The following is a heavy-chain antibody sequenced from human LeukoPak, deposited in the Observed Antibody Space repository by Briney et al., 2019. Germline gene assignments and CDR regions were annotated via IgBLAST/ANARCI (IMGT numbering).Heavy chain of an antibody. Sequence: SQTLSLTCAISGDSLSNNNVAWNWIRQSPSRGLEWLGRTYYRSKWNTDYAVSVKSRITINSDTSKNKFSLQLNSVTPEDTAVYYCARGCYSSFDYWDQGTLVTVSS. CDR2: TYYRSKWNT. CDR3: ARGCYSSFDY. J-gene: IGHJ4*02. D-gene: IGHD5-18*01. CDR1: GDSLSNNNVA. V-gene: IGHV6-1*01.